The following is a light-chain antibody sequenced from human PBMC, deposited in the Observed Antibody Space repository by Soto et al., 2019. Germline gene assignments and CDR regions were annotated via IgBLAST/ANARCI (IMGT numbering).Light chain of an antibody. Sequence: QKTQHPSSLAASLGKTVTLTCGASQCLTNYLAWYQQIPGKAPKLLIYAASTLQSGVPPRFSGSGSGTHFTLTICRLQPGNAATYAFQEYQTERYTVGRGTQVEIK. CDR2: AAS. J-gene: IGKJ4*01. CDR3: QEYQTERYT. CDR1: QCLTNY. V-gene: IGKV1-27*01.